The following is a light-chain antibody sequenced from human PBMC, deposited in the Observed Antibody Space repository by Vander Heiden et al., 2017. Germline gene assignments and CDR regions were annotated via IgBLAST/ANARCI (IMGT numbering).Light chain of an antibody. CDR3: LVWDRSSGHVV. CDR2: DGR. CDR1: NIGSKS. V-gene: IGLV3-21*02. Sequence: YVLTQPPSVSVAPGQTARITCGGNNIGSKSLTWYQQKPGQAPVLVASDGRDRTSVIPHRFSGSTSGNTATLTISRVEAGDEAKYYCLVWDRSSGHVVFGGGTKVTVL. J-gene: IGLJ3*02.